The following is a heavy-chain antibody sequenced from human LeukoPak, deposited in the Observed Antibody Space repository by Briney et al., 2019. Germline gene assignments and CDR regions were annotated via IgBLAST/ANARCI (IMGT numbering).Heavy chain of an antibody. CDR2: ISGSGGST. CDR1: GFTFSSYV. CDR3: AKNRGYCSGGSCYFDY. Sequence: GGSLRLSCAASGFTFSSYVMSWVRQAPGKGLEWVSTISGSGGSTYYADSVKGRFTISRDNSKNTLYLQMNSLRAEDTAVYYCAKNRGYCSGGSCYFDYWGQGTLVTVSS. J-gene: IGHJ4*02. V-gene: IGHV3-23*01. D-gene: IGHD2-15*01.